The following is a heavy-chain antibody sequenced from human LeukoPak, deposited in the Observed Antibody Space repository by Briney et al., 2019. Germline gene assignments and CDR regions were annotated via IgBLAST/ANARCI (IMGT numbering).Heavy chain of an antibody. CDR2: INPNHGGT. D-gene: IGHD2-21*02. CDR1: GYTFSDFY. CDR3: ARTYCAEDCSIRYFDY. J-gene: IGHJ4*02. Sequence: ASVKVSCKASGYTFSDFYIHWVRQAPGQGLEWMAWINPNHGGTNFAQKFQVRVTVTRDTSISTAYMELTRVTSDDTAVYYCARTYCAEDCSIRYFDYWGQGTLVTVSS. V-gene: IGHV1-2*02.